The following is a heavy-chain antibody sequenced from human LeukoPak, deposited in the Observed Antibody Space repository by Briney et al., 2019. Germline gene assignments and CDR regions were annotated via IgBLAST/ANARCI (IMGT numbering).Heavy chain of an antibody. V-gene: IGHV3-9*01. J-gene: IGHJ6*03. Sequence: PGGSLRLSCAASGFTFDDYAMHWVRQAPGKGLEWVSGISWNSGSIGYADSVKGRFTISRDNAKNSLYLQMNSLRAEDTALYYCARDGYSHGYDYYMDVWGKGTTVTVSS. D-gene: IGHD5-18*01. CDR2: ISWNSGSI. CDR1: GFTFDDYA. CDR3: ARDGYSHGYDYYMDV.